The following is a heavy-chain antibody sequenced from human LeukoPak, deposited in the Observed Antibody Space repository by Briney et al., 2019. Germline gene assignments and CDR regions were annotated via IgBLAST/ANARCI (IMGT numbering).Heavy chain of an antibody. CDR1: VFTFSGSA. Sequence: GGSLRLSCAASVFTFSGSAMHWVRQASGKGLEWVGRIRSKANSYATAYAASVKGRFTISRDDSKNTAYLQMNSLKTEDTAVYYCTRSPPGIAAAGTSDYWGQGTLVTVSS. J-gene: IGHJ4*02. V-gene: IGHV3-73*01. CDR2: IRSKANSYAT. D-gene: IGHD6-13*01. CDR3: TRSPPGIAAAGTSDY.